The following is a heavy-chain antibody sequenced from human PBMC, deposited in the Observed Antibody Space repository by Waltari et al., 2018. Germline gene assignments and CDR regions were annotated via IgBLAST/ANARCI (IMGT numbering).Heavy chain of an antibody. V-gene: IGHV1-69*13. CDR1: GGTFSSYA. D-gene: IGHD3-22*01. CDR2: IIPIFGTA. J-gene: IGHJ4*02. CDR3: AREGYYDSSGYYYYFDY. Sequence: QVQLVQSGAEVKKPGSSVKVSCKASGGTFSSYAISWVRQAPGQGLEWMGGIIPIFGTANYAQKFQGRVTITADESTSTAYMELSSLRSEDTAVYYCAREGYYDSSGYYYYFDYWGQGTLVIVSS.